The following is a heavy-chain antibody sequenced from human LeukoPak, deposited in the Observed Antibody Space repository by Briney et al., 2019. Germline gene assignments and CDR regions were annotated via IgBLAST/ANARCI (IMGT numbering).Heavy chain of an antibody. V-gene: IGHV3-33*06. CDR2: IWYDGSNK. CDR3: AKTRPLDSSSWSHGDY. J-gene: IGHJ4*02. Sequence: TGRSLRLPCAASGFTFSSYGMHWVRQAPGKELEWVAVIWYDGSNKYCADSVKGRFTISRDNSKNTLYLQMNSLRAEDTAVYYCAKTRPLDSSSWSHGDYWGQGTLVTVSS. D-gene: IGHD6-13*01. CDR1: GFTFSSYG.